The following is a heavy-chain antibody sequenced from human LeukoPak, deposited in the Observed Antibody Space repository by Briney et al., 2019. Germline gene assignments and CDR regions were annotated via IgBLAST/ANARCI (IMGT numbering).Heavy chain of an antibody. Sequence: PSETLSLTCTVSGYSISSGYYWGWIRQPPGKGLEWIGSIYHSGSTYYNPSLKSRVTISVDTSKNQFSLKLSSVTAADTAVYYCARDNSIAAAGMDYWGQGTLVTVSS. V-gene: IGHV4-38-2*02. CDR3: ARDNSIAAAGMDY. CDR2: IYHSGST. D-gene: IGHD6-13*01. CDR1: GYSISSGYY. J-gene: IGHJ4*02.